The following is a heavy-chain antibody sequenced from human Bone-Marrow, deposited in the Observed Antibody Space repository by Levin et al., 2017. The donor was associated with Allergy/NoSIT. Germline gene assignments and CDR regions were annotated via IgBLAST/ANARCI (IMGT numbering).Heavy chain of an antibody. V-gene: IGHV3-74*01. CDR1: GFTFSSYW. J-gene: IGHJ4*02. CDR3: AREVTDGYGFDY. Sequence: GESLKISCAASGFTFSSYWMHWVRQAPGKGLVWVSRINSDGSSTSYADSVKGRFTISRDNAKNTLYLQMNSLTAEDTAVYYCAREVTDGYGFDYWGQGTLVTVSS. D-gene: IGHD5-18*01. CDR2: INSDGSST.